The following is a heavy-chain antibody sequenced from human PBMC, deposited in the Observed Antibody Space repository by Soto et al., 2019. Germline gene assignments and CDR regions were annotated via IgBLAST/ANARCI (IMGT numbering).Heavy chain of an antibody. D-gene: IGHD2-2*02. CDR3: AKDIVVVPAALHWFDP. J-gene: IGHJ5*02. Sequence: GGSLRLSCAASGFTFISYAMSWVRQAPWKGLEWVSAISGSGGSTYYADSVKGRFTISRDNSKNTLYLQMNSLRAEDTAVYYCAKDIVVVPAALHWFDPWGQGTLVTVSS. CDR1: GFTFISYA. CDR2: ISGSGGST. V-gene: IGHV3-23*01.